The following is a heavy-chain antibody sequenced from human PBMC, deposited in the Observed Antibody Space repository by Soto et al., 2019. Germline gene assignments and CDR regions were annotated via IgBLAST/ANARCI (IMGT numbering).Heavy chain of an antibody. J-gene: IGHJ4*02. CDR2: IIPIFGTP. Sequence: QVLLVQSGAEVKKPGSSVKVSCKASGGTFSNYAITWVRQAPAQGLEWMGGIIPIFGTPNYAQKFQGRVTITADESTSTAYMELSSLKSEDTAVYYCARVHYEYIWGAYSHWGQGTLVTVSS. CDR1: GGTFSNYA. D-gene: IGHD3-16*01. CDR3: ARVHYEYIWGAYSH. V-gene: IGHV1-69*01.